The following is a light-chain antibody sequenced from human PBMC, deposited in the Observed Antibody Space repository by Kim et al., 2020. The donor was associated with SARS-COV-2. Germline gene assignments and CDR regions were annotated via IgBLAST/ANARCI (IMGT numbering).Light chain of an antibody. CDR2: QDT. CDR3: QAWDSNTVV. V-gene: IGLV3-1*01. J-gene: IGLJ2*01. Sequence: SYELTQPPSVSVSPGQTASIACSGDKLGDKHACWYQQKPGQSPVLVIYQDTKRPSGIPERFSGSNSGNTATLTISWTQAMDEGYYYCQAWDSNTVVFGG. CDR1: KLGDKH.